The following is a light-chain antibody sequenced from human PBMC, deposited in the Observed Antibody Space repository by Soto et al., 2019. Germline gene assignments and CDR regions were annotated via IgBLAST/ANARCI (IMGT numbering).Light chain of an antibody. Sequence: EVVMTQSPATLSVSPVEIATLYFSAIQSVSSNLAWYQQKPGQAPRLLIYGASSRATGIPARFSGSGSGTDFTLTIRSLEPEDFAVYYCQQRSNWPRFTCGGGTKGDIK. J-gene: IGKJ4*01. CDR2: GAS. V-gene: IGKV3-11*01. CDR3: QQRSNWPRFT. CDR1: QSVSSN.